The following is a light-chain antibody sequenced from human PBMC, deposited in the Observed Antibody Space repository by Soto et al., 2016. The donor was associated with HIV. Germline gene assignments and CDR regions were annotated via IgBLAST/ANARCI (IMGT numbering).Light chain of an antibody. CDR1: QGISSW. J-gene: IGKJ1*01. V-gene: IGKV1-12*01. CDR3: LQDYNYPWT. CDR2: AAS. Sequence: DIQMTQSPSSVSASVGDRVTITCRASQGISSWLAWYQQKPGKPPKLLIYAASSLQSGVPSRFSGSGSGTDFTLIISSLQPEDFATYYCLQDYNYPWTFGQGTKVEIK.